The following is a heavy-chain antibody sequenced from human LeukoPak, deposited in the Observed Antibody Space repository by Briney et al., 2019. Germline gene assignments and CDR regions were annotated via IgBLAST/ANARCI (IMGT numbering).Heavy chain of an antibody. CDR1: EFTFSTYW. Sequence: GGSLRLSCAASEFTFSTYWMTWVRQAPAKGLELVANIKQDGGHKNYVASVEGRFTISRDNAKNSLYLEMNRLRAEDTAVYYCARDLGKGRPFAPWGQGTLVTVSS. D-gene: IGHD4-23*01. CDR3: ARDLGKGRPFAP. V-gene: IGHV3-7*01. J-gene: IGHJ5*02. CDR2: IKQDGGHK.